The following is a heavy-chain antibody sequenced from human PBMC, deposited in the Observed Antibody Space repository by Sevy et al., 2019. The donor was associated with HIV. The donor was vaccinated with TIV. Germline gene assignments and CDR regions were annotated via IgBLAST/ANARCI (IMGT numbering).Heavy chain of an antibody. CDR3: AREWEAYCGGDCYFFY. Sequence: GGSLRLSCAASGFTFSSYSMNWVRQAPGKGLEWVSSISSSSSYIYYADSVKGRFTISRDNAKNSLYLQMNSLRAEDTAVYYCAREWEAYCGGDCYFFYWGQGTLVTVSS. CDR1: GFTFSSYS. CDR2: ISSSSSYI. J-gene: IGHJ4*02. D-gene: IGHD2-21*02. V-gene: IGHV3-21*01.